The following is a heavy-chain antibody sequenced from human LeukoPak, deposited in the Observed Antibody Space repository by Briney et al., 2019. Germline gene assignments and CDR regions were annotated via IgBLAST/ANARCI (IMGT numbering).Heavy chain of an antibody. Sequence: SETLSLTCTVSGGSISSGGYYWSWIRQPPGKALEWIGRMDFSGSTNYNPSLRSRVTLSLDTSKNQFSLKLSSVTAADTAVYYCARYSGTGYGMYYFDYWGQGTLVTVSS. D-gene: IGHD1-1*01. CDR2: MDFSGST. V-gene: IGHV4-61*08. CDR3: ARYSGTGYGMYYFDY. J-gene: IGHJ4*02. CDR1: GGSISSGGYY.